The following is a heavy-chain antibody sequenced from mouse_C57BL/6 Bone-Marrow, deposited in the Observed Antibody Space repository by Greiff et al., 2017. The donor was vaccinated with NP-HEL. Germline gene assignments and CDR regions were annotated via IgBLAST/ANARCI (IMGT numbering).Heavy chain of an antibody. CDR2: DSSTI. CDR3: ARPTYYSNPHWYFEV. V-gene: IGHV4-1*01. J-gene: IGHJ1*03. D-gene: IGHD2-5*01. Sequence: DSSTINYAPSLKDKFIISRDNAKNTLYLQMSKVRSEDTALYYCARPTYYSNPHWYFEVWGTVTTVTVAS.